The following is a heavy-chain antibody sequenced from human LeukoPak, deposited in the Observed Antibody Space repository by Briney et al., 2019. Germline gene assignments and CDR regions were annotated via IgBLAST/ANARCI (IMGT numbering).Heavy chain of an antibody. J-gene: IGHJ6*03. Sequence: GESLKISCQGSRYSFTSYWIGWVRQMPGKGLEWMGIIYPGDSDTRYSPSFQGQVTISADKSISTAYLQWSSLKASDTAMYYCASSLKTDYYYMDVWGKGTTVTVSS. V-gene: IGHV5-51*01. CDR2: IYPGDSDT. CDR1: RYSFTSYW. D-gene: IGHD1-1*01. CDR3: ASSLKTDYYYMDV.